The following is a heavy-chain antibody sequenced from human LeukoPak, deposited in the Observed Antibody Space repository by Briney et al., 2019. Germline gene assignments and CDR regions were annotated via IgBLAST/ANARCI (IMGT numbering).Heavy chain of an antibody. D-gene: IGHD4-17*01. CDR2: INHSGST. V-gene: IGHV4-34*01. J-gene: IGHJ4*02. CDR1: GGSFSGYY. CDR3: ARAQGDDYGDYPPSRPGDY. Sequence: SETLSLTCAVYGGSFSGYYWSWIRQPPGKGLEWIGEINHSGSTNYNLSLKSRVTISVDTSKNQFSLKLSSVTAADTAVYYCARAQGDDYGDYPPSRPGDYWGQGTLVTVSS.